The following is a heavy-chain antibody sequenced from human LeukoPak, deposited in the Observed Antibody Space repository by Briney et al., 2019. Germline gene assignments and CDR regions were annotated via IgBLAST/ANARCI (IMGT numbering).Heavy chain of an antibody. CDR3: ASQHRLDY. D-gene: IGHD3-16*01. V-gene: IGHV4-39*01. CDR1: GGSISSSSYY. J-gene: IGHJ4*02. Sequence: SETLSLACTASGGSISSSSYYWGWIRQPPGKGLEWIGSIYYSGSTYYNPSLKSRVTISVDTSKNQFSLKLSSVTAADTAVYYCASQHRLDYWGQGTLVTVSS. CDR2: IYYSGST.